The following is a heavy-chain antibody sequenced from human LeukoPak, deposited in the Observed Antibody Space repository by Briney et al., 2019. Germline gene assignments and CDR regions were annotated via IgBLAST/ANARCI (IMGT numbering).Heavy chain of an antibody. J-gene: IGHJ4*02. CDR3: TKVRSGSSNWALRVFDH. Sequence: GGSLRLSCAVSGFTFSNEAMGWVRQLRGGGLKWVSTISPGGGTTYYAESMKGRFTISRDNSKSTLYLEMTSLRVEDTAVYYCTKVRSGSSNWALRVFDHWGQGVLVTVSS. CDR1: GFTFSNEA. CDR2: ISPGGGTT. V-gene: IGHV3-23*01. D-gene: IGHD4-11*01.